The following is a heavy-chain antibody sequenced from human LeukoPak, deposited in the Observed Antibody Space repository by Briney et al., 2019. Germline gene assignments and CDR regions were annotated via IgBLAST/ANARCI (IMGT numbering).Heavy chain of an antibody. CDR2: INPNSGGT. CDR3: ARGVVMVPAALLADAFDI. CDR1: GYTFTGYY. Sequence: ASVKVSCKASGYTFTGYYMHWVRQAPGQGLEWMGWINPNSGGTNYAQKFQGRVTMTRETSISTAYMELSRLRSDDTAVYYCARGVVMVPAALLADAFDIWGQGTMVTVSS. V-gene: IGHV1-2*02. J-gene: IGHJ3*02. D-gene: IGHD2-2*01.